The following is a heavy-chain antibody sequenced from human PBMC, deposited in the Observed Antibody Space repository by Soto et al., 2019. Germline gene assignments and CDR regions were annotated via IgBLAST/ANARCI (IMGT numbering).Heavy chain of an antibody. V-gene: IGHV4-59*08. CDR1: GGSISSYY. D-gene: IGHD4-17*01. CDR3: ARGYGDYVLDY. Sequence: SETLSLICTVSGGSISSYYWSWIRQPPGKGLEWIGYIYYSGSTNYNPSLKSRVTISVDTSKNQFSLKLSSVTAADTAVYYCARGYGDYVLDYWGQGTLVTVSS. CDR2: IYYSGST. J-gene: IGHJ4*02.